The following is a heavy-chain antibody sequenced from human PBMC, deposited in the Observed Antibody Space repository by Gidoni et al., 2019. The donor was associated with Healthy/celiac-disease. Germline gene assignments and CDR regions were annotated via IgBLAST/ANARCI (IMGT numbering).Heavy chain of an antibody. CDR3: AQGGRYYMDV. Sequence: DDDKYYSTSLKTRLTISKDTSKNQVVLTMTNMDPVDTATYYCAQGGRYYMDVWGKGTTVTVSS. J-gene: IGHJ6*03. V-gene: IGHV2-70*01. D-gene: IGHD1-26*01. CDR2: DDDK.